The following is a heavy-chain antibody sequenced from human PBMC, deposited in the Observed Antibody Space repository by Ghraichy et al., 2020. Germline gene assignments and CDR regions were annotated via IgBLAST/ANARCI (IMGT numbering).Heavy chain of an antibody. V-gene: IGHV3-7*01. CDR1: GFTFNRYW. Sequence: GGSLRLSCAASGFTFNRYWMHWMRQTPGKGLEWVANINEEGSEKYYVDSVEGRFTVSRDNAKISLYLQMNSLRGEDTGVYYCARSLVSHPEGGYWGQGTRVTVSS. CDR3: ARSLVSHPEGGY. D-gene: IGHD3-16*02. J-gene: IGHJ4*02. CDR2: INEEGSEK.